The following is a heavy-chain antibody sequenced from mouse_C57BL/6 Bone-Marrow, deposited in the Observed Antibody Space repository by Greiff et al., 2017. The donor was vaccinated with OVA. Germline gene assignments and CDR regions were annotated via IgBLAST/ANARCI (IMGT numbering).Heavy chain of an antibody. Sequence: VMLVESGPGLVAPSQSLSITCTVSGFSLTSYGVHWVRQPPGKGLEWLVVIWSDGSTTYNSALKSRLSISKDNSKSQVFLKMNSLQTDDTAMYYCARHGYYGSSYAWYFDVWGTGTTVTVSS. D-gene: IGHD1-1*01. CDR3: ARHGYYGSSYAWYFDV. CDR2: IWSDGST. V-gene: IGHV2-6-1*01. J-gene: IGHJ1*03. CDR1: GFSLTSYG.